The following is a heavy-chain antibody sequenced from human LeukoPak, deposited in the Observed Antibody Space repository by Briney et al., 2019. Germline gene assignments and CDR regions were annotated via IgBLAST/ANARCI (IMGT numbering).Heavy chain of an antibody. Sequence: SETLSLTCTVSGGSISSGGYYWSWIRQHPGKGLEWIGYIYYSGSTYYNPSLKSRVTISVDTSKNQFSLKLSSVTAADTAVYYCARGGDSGFDYWGQETLVTVSS. D-gene: IGHD1-26*01. J-gene: IGHJ4*02. CDR1: GGSISSGGYY. CDR2: IYYSGST. CDR3: ARGGDSGFDY. V-gene: IGHV4-31*03.